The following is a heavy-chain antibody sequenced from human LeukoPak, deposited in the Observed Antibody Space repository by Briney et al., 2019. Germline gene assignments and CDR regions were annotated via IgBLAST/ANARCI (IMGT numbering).Heavy chain of an antibody. CDR3: ARGTVLLWFGVDY. J-gene: IGHJ4*02. Sequence: GRSLRLSCAASGFPFSSYAMHWVRQAPGKGLEWVALISYNGNNKYYADSVKGRFTISRDNSKNTLYLQMNSLRAEDTAVYYCARGTVLLWFGVDYWGQGTLVSVSS. CDR2: ISYNGNNK. CDR1: GFPFSSYA. V-gene: IGHV3-30-3*01. D-gene: IGHD3-10*01.